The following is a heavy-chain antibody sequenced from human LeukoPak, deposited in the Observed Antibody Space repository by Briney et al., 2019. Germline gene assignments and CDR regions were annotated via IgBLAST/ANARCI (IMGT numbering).Heavy chain of an antibody. CDR1: GFTFAGST. CDR3: ARHSGPGSYNWFDP. J-gene: IGHJ5*02. CDR2: ISGSGGTT. Sequence: GGSLRLSCAASGFTFAGSTMSWVRQAPGKGLEWVSTISGSGGTTFYADSVKGRFTISRDTSKNTLYLQMNSLRAEDTAVYYCARHSGPGSYNWFDPWGQGTLVTVSS. V-gene: IGHV3-23*01. D-gene: IGHD3-10*01.